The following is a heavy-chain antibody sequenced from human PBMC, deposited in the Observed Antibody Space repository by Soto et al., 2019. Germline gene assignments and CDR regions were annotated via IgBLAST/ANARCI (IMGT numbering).Heavy chain of an antibody. CDR2: ISWNSGSI. V-gene: IGHV3-9*01. CDR3: SQAARRDYYSGGMDV. CDR1: GCTFDGYA. Sequence: EVQLVESGGGLVQPGRSLRLSCAASGCTFDGYAMNWVRQAPGKGLEWVSGISWNSGSIGYADYVKGRFTISRDNAKNTLYLQMKSLTADDRAWYYGSQAARRDYYSGGMDVWGQGTTVTVSS. J-gene: IGHJ6*02.